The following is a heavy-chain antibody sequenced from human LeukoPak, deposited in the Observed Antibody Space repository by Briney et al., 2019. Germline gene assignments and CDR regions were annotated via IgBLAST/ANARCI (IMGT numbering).Heavy chain of an antibody. D-gene: IGHD6-13*01. V-gene: IGHV1-2*02. CDR2: INPNSGGT. J-gene: IGHJ1*01. CDR1: GYTFSGYY. CDR3: ARGYPLSTTAAGTYFQH. Sequence: ASVKVSCKAFGYTFSGYYIHWVRQAPGQGLELMGWINPNSGGTNYAQKFQGRVTMTRDTSMSTAYMELIRLRSDDTAVYYCARGYPLSTTAAGTYFQHWGQGTLVTVSS.